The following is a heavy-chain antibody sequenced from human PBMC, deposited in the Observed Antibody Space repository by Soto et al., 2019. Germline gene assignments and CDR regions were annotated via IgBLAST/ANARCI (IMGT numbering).Heavy chain of an antibody. CDR3: TRYTSTSRYSYFGMDV. J-gene: IGHJ6*02. D-gene: IGHD2-2*01. CDR1: GFTFGDYA. Sequence: LRLSCTGSGFTFGDYAISWSRQAPGKGLEWVGVIRSKAYGGTKDYAASVKGRFTILRDDSKSIAYLQMNSLQSEDTGVYYCTRYTSTSRYSYFGMDVWGHGTTVTVSS. V-gene: IGHV3-49*03. CDR2: IRSKAYGGTK.